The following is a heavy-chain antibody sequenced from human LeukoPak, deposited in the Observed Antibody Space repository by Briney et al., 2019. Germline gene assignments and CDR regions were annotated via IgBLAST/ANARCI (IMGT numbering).Heavy chain of an antibody. CDR1: GGSISSTDNS. Sequence: SQTLSLTCTVSGGSISSTDNSWTWIRQPPGKGLEWIGDIYNSGTTKYNPSLRSRVTISPDTSKNQLSLELRSVTAADTAVYYCARATYYHDSGPYPWFDPWGQGTQVTVSS. V-gene: IGHV4-30-4*01. CDR2: IYNSGTT. D-gene: IGHD3-10*01. J-gene: IGHJ5*02. CDR3: ARATYYHDSGPYPWFDP.